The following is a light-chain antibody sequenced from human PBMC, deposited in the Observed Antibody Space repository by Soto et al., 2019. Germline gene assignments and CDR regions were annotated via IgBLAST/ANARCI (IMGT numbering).Light chain of an antibody. J-gene: IGKJ1*01. CDR2: GAS. CDR1: QSVSSR. Sequence: EIVMTQSPATLSVSPGERVTLSCRASQSVSSRLAWYHQKPGQSPRLLIYGASTRATGIPARFSGSGSGTELTLTISSLQSEDFGLYYCHQYNNFWTFGQGTKGDIK. CDR3: HQYNNFWT. V-gene: IGKV3-15*01.